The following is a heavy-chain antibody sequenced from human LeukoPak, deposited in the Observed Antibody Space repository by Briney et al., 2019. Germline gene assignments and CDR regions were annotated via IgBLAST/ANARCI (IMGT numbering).Heavy chain of an antibody. CDR1: GYTFTDDY. CDR2: INPNSGVT. Sequence: ASVKASCKASGYTFTDDYVHWVRQAPGQGLEWMGWINPNSGVTNYAQKLQGRVTMTTDTSTSTAYMELRSLRSDDTAVYYCRVGATLFDYWGQGTLVTVSS. D-gene: IGHD1-26*01. CDR3: RVGATLFDY. V-gene: IGHV1-2*02. J-gene: IGHJ4*02.